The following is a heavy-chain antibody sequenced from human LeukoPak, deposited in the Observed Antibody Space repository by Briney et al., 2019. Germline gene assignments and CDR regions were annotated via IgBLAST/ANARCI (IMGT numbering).Heavy chain of an antibody. V-gene: IGHV4-39*07. D-gene: IGHD5-12*01. CDR1: GGSISSSSYY. Sequence: SETLSLTCTVSGGSISSSSYYWGWIRQPPGKGLEWIGSIYYSGSTNYNPSLKSRVTISVDTSKNQFSLKLSSVTAADTAVYYCARSYDSHYYYYMDVWGKGTTVTVSS. J-gene: IGHJ6*03. CDR2: IYYSGST. CDR3: ARSYDSHYYYYMDV.